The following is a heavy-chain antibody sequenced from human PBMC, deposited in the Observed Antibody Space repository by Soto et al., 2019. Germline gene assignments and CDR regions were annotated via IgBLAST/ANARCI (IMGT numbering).Heavy chain of an antibody. CDR3: ARHGFGSLHGLVDV. Sequence: QVQLQESGPGLVKPSETLSLTCTVSGGSITNYYCSWFRQPPGKGLEWIGYIQYNGYSAYNLSLKRRVTMSMETSKTQFYLMLESVTATDTAVYYCARHGFGSLHGLVDVWGQGTTVIVSS. CDR1: GGSITNYY. V-gene: IGHV4-59*08. J-gene: IGHJ6*02. CDR2: IQYNGYS. D-gene: IGHD3-10*01.